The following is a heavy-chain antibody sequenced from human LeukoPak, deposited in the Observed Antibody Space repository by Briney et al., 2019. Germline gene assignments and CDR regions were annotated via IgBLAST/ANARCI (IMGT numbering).Heavy chain of an antibody. Sequence: PGRSLRLSCAASGFTFSSYGMHWVRQAPGKGLEWVAVIWYDGSNKYYADPVKGRFTISRDNSKNTLYLQMNSLRAEDTAVYYCAKDLFLYGDYSVGAFDIWGQGTMVTVSS. V-gene: IGHV3-33*06. CDR1: GFTFSSYG. J-gene: IGHJ3*02. CDR2: IWYDGSNK. D-gene: IGHD4-17*01. CDR3: AKDLFLYGDYSVGAFDI.